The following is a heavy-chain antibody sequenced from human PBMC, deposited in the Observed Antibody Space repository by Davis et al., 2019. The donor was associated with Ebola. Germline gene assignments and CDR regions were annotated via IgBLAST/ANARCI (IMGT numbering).Heavy chain of an antibody. Sequence: PGGSLRLSCAASGFTFSSYGMHWVRQAPGKGLEWVAVISYDGSNKYYADSVKGRFTISRDNSKNTLYLQMNSLRAEDTAVYYCAKGSDYGDVGHFEYWGQGTQVTVSS. CDR1: GFTFSSYG. CDR2: ISYDGSNK. J-gene: IGHJ4*02. D-gene: IGHD4-17*01. V-gene: IGHV3-30*18. CDR3: AKGSDYGDVGHFEY.